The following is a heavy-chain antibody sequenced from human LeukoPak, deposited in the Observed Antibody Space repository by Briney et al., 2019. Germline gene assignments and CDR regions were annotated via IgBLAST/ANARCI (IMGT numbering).Heavy chain of an antibody. D-gene: IGHD2-15*01. CDR2: INHSGST. CDR3: ARLVVAATGVSRNFDP. V-gene: IGHV4-34*01. J-gene: IGHJ5*02. CDR1: GGSFSGYY. Sequence: SETLSLTCAVYGGSFSGYYWSWIRQPPGKGLEWIGEINHSGSTNYNPSLKSRVTISVDTSKNQFSLKLSSVTAADTAVYYCARLVVAATGVSRNFDPGGQGTLVTVSS.